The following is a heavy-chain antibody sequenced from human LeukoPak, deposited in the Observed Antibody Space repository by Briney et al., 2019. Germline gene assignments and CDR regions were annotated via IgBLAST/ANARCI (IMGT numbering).Heavy chain of an antibody. Sequence: GGSLRLSCAASGPTFSSYGMGWVRQAPGKGLEWVAVISYDGSNTYYADSVKGRLTISRDNSKNTLYLQMNSLRAEDTAVYYCAKVAAAGNGMDVWGQGTTVTVSS. V-gene: IGHV3-30*18. D-gene: IGHD6-13*01. CDR1: GPTFSSYG. CDR2: ISYDGSNT. J-gene: IGHJ6*02. CDR3: AKVAAAGNGMDV.